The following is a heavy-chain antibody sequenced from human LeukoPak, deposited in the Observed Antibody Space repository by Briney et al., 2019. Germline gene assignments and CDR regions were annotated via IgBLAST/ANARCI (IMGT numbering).Heavy chain of an antibody. CDR3: TRHRSMTTVTTPWYFDL. Sequence: GGSLRLSCAASGFTFSGSAMHWVRQASGKGLEWVGRIRSKANSYATAYAASGKGRFTISRDDSKNTAYLQMNSLKTEDTAVYYCTRHRSMTTVTTPWYFDLWGRGTLVTVSS. J-gene: IGHJ2*01. CDR2: IRSKANSYAT. D-gene: IGHD4-17*01. V-gene: IGHV3-73*01. CDR1: GFTFSGSA.